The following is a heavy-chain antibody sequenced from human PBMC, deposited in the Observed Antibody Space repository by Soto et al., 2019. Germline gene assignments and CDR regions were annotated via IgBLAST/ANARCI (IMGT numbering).Heavy chain of an antibody. CDR2: ISYDGSNK. J-gene: IGHJ4*02. D-gene: IGHD3-16*01. V-gene: IGHV3-30-3*01. CDR3: ARGRDYLGGDFDY. CDR1: GFTFSNYG. Sequence: QVQLVESGGGVVQPGRSLRLSCTASGFTFSNYGMHWVRQAPSKGLKWVAVISYDGSNKYYADSVKGRFTISRDNSKNRLYLQMNSLRAEDTAVYYCARGRDYLGGDFDYWGQGTLVTVSS.